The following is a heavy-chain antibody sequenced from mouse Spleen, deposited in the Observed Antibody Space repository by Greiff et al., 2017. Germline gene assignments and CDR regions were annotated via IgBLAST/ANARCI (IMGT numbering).Heavy chain of an antibody. J-gene: IGHJ2*01. Sequence: EVQRVESGPGLVKPSQSLSLTCSVTGYSIISGYYWNWIRQFPGNKLEWMGYISYDGSNNYNPSLKNRISITRDTSKNQFFLKLNSVTTEDTATYYCAREGTVVYFDYWGQGTTLTVSS. CDR1: GYSIISGYY. CDR3: AREGTVVYFDY. D-gene: IGHD1-1*01. V-gene: IGHV3-6*01. CDR2: ISYDGSN.